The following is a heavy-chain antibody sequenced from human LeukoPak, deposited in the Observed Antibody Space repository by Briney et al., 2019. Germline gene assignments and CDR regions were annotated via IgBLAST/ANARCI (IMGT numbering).Heavy chain of an antibody. CDR2: IYHSGRT. V-gene: IGHV4-38-2*02. CDR1: GYSITNNYY. CDR3: ARGGKQWRGGNYFDS. D-gene: IGHD6-19*01. Sequence: PSETLSLTCTVSGYSITNNYYWDWIRQPPGKGLEWIASIYHSGRTYYNPALKSRVTISVDTSKNQFSLKVTSVTAADTAVYYCARGGKQWRGGNYFDSWGQGTLVAVSS. J-gene: IGHJ4*02.